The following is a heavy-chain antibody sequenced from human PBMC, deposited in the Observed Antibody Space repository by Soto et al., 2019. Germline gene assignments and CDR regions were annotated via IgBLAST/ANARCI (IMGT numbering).Heavy chain of an antibody. CDR3: ARGGESGYGAHNWFDP. D-gene: IGHD5-12*01. CDR2: IIPILGIA. J-gene: IGHJ5*02. CDR1: GGTFSSYT. Sequence: QVQLVQSGAEVKKPGSSVKVSCKASGGTFSSYTISWVRQAPGQGLEWMGRIIPILGIANYAQKFQGRVTITADKSTSTAYMELSSLRSEDTAVYYCARGGESGYGAHNWFDPWGQGTLVTVSS. V-gene: IGHV1-69*02.